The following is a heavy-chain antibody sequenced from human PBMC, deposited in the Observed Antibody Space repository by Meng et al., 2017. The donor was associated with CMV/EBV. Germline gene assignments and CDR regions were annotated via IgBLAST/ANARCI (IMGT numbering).Heavy chain of an antibody. Sequence: TLSLTCAVYGGSFSGYYWSWIRQPPGKGLEWIGEINHSGSTNYNPSLKSRVTISVDTSKNQFSLKLSSVTAADTAVYYCARGLVRSAFDYWGQGTLVTVSS. CDR2: INHSGST. CDR3: ARGLVRSAFDY. J-gene: IGHJ4*02. V-gene: IGHV4-34*01. D-gene: IGHD4-17*01. CDR1: GGSFSGYY.